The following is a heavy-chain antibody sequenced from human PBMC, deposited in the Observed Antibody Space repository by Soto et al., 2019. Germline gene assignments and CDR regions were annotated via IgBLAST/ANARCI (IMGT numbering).Heavy chain of an antibody. Sequence: GESLKICCKGSGYSFTSYWISGVRQMPGKGLEWMGRIDLSDSYTNYSPSFQGHVTISADKSISTAYLQWSSLKASDTAMYYCARRIAAAGTYYYGMDVWGQGTTVTVSS. J-gene: IGHJ6*02. V-gene: IGHV5-10-1*01. CDR1: GYSFTSYW. CDR3: ARRIAAAGTYYYGMDV. D-gene: IGHD6-13*01. CDR2: IDLSDSYT.